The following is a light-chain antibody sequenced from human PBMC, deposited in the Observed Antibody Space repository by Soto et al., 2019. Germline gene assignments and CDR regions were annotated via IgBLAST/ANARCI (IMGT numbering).Light chain of an antibody. CDR1: SSNIGAGYD. V-gene: IGLV1-40*01. J-gene: IGLJ2*01. Sequence: QAVVTQPPSVSGAPGQRVTISCTGSSSNIGAGYDVHWYQQLPGTAPKLLIYGNSNRPSGVPDRFSGSKSGTSASLAITGLQAEDEADYDFQSYDSSLSGSVVFGGGTTLTVL. CDR2: GNS. CDR3: QSYDSSLSGSVV.